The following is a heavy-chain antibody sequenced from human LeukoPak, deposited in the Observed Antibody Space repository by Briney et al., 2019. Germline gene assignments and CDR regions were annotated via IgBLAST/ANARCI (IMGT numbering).Heavy chain of an antibody. D-gene: IGHD3-3*01. V-gene: IGHV3-7*01. CDR1: GFTFSSYA. CDR2: IKQDGSEK. J-gene: IGHJ3*02. Sequence: GGSLRLSCAASGFTFSSYAMSWVRQAPGKGLEWVANIKQDGSEKYYVDSVKGRFTISRDNAKNSLYLQMNSLRAEDTAVYYCARDMGYDFWSGLPLDDAFDIWGQGTMVTVSS. CDR3: ARDMGYDFWSGLPLDDAFDI.